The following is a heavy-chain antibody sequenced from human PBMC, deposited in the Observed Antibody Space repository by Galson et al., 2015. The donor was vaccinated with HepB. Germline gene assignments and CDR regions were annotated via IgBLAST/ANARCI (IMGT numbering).Heavy chain of an antibody. V-gene: IGHV3-15*01. CDR3: TTGGYGSYYYYGMDV. CDR1: GFTFSNVW. Sequence: SLRLSCAASGFTFSNVWMSWVRQAPGKGLEWVGRIKSKTDGGTTDYAAPVKGRFTISRDDSKNTLYLQMNSLKTEDTAVYYCTTGGYGSYYYYGMDVWGQGTTVTVSS. D-gene: IGHD3-10*01. J-gene: IGHJ6*02. CDR2: IKSKTDGGTT.